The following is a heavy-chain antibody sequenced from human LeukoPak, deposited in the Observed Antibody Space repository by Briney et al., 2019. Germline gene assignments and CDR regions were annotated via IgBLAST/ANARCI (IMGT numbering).Heavy chain of an antibody. J-gene: IGHJ4*02. Sequence: GGSLRLSCSASGFTFRSYAMHWVRQAPGKGLEYVSAISSNGGSTYYADSVKGRFTISRDNSKNTLYLQMSSLRAEDTAVYYCVKGEGTYSSGWYSIVYWGQGTLVTVSS. D-gene: IGHD6-19*01. CDR1: GFTFRSYA. V-gene: IGHV3-64D*06. CDR2: ISSNGGST. CDR3: VKGEGTYSSGWYSIVY.